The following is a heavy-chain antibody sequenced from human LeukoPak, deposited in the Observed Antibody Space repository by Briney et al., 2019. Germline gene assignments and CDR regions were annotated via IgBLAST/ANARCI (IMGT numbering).Heavy chain of an antibody. D-gene: IGHD4-17*01. J-gene: IGHJ6*04. V-gene: IGHV1-46*01. Sequence: ASVKVSCKASGYTFTSNYIHWVRQAPGQGLEWMGIIHPGGGTTIYTQRFQGRVTMTRDTSTSTVYMELSSLRSDDTAVYYCARDRGMTTVTTTYYYGMDVWGKGATVTVSS. CDR3: ARDRGMTTVTTTYYYGMDV. CDR2: IHPGGGTT. CDR1: GYTFTSNY.